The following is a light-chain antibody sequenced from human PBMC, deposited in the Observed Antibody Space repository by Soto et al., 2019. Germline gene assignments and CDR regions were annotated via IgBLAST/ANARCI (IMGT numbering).Light chain of an antibody. Sequence: EIVLTPSSGPPTQSPLERATPSCRASQSVSNNYLAWYQQKPGQAPRLLIYGASNRATGIPDRFSGSGSGTDFTLTISRLEPEDFAVYYCQQYGSSGTFGQGTKVDIK. J-gene: IGKJ1*01. CDR2: GAS. CDR3: QQYGSSGT. V-gene: IGKV3-20*01. CDR1: QSVSNNY.